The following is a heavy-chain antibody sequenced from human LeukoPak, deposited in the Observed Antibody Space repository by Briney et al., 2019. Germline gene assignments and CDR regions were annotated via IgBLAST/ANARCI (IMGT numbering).Heavy chain of an antibody. D-gene: IGHD6-13*01. CDR3: VKLSSSVSPTIDY. CDR1: GFTFNTYA. CDR2: ISSNGGST. Sequence: GGSLRLSCSASGFTFNTYAMHWVRPAPGKGLEYVSGISSNGGSTNYASSVKGRFTISRDNSKNTLYFQMSSLRAEDTAVYYCVKLSSSVSPTIDYWGQGTLVTVSS. V-gene: IGHV3-64*05. J-gene: IGHJ4*02.